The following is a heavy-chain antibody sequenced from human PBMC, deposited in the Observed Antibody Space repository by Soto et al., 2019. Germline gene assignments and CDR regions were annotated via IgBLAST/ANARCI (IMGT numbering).Heavy chain of an antibody. Sequence: PSETLSLTCTVSGGALTGYYWSWIRQPPGKGLEWIGYITYSGSTVDNPSLKSRLTMSIDTSNNQFSLKLTSVTAADTAVYYCATDLGFSLPAARNYFDYWGQGTLVTVSS. CDR2: ITYSGST. CDR3: ATDLGFSLPAARNYFDY. J-gene: IGHJ4*02. CDR1: GGALTGYY. V-gene: IGHV4-59*12. D-gene: IGHD2-2*01.